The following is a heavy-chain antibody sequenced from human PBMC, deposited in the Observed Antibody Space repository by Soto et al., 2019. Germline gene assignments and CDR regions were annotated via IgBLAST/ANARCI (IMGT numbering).Heavy chain of an antibody. CDR1: GYTFTGYY. CDR3: ARAGKNDLVIVATSQTSYYYYYGMDV. Sequence: ASVKVSCKASGYTFTGYYMHWVRQAPGQGLEWMGWINPNSGGTNYAQKFQGWVTMTRDTSISTAYMELSRLRSDDTAVYYCARAGKNDLVIVATSQTSYYYYYGMDVWGQGTTVTVSS. CDR2: INPNSGGT. V-gene: IGHV1-2*04. D-gene: IGHD5-12*01. J-gene: IGHJ6*02.